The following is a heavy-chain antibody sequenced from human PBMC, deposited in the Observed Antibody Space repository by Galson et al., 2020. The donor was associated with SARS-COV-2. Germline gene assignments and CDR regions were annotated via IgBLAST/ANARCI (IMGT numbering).Heavy chain of an antibody. CDR3: ARGGEWELPSSFDY. Sequence: GGSLRLSCAASGFTFSNYVMHWVRQAPGKGPEWVAVISSDGSNSFYADSLKGRFTISRDNSKSTLYLQMNSLRAEDTAVYYCARGGEWELPSSFDYWGQGTLVTVSS. CDR2: ISSDGSNS. D-gene: IGHD1-26*01. CDR1: GFTFSNYV. J-gene: IGHJ4*02. V-gene: IGHV3-30*04.